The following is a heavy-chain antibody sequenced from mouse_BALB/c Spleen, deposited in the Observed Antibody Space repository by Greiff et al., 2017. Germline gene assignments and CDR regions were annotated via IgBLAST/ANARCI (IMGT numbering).Heavy chain of an antibody. CDR1: GYSITSDYA. Sequence: EVQGVESGPGLVKPSQSLSLTCTVTGYSITSDYAWNWIRQFPGNKLEWMGYISYSGSTSYNPSLKSRISITRDTSKNQFFLHLNSVTTENTATYYCERRIPYYYGSSKYFDYGGKGTTLTVSS. CDR3: ERRIPYYYGSSKYFDY. V-gene: IGHV3-2*02. J-gene: IGHJ2*01. CDR2: ISYSGST. D-gene: IGHD1-1*01.